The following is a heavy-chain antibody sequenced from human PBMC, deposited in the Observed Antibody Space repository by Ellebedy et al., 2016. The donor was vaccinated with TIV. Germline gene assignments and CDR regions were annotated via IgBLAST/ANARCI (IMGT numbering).Heavy chain of an antibody. CDR3: AREKWSDAD. CDR2: INHSGTT. Sequence: MPSETLSLTCAVYGGSFSGYYWSWIRQPPGKGLEWSGEINHSGTTQYNPSLKSRVTISVDSSKNQLSLNLSSVTAADTAVYYCAREKWSDADWGQGTLVTVSS. CDR1: GGSFSGYY. D-gene: IGHD1-26*01. J-gene: IGHJ4*02. V-gene: IGHV4-34*01.